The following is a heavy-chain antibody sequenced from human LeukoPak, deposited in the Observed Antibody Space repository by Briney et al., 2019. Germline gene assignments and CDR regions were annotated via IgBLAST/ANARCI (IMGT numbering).Heavy chain of an antibody. J-gene: IGHJ3*02. Sequence: SETLSLTCTVSGGSISSYYWSWIRQPAGKGLEWIGRIYTSGSTNYNPSLKSRVTMSVDTSKNQFSLKLSSVTAADTAVYYCARAEHRRITMIVVVKQSHAFDIWGQGTMVTVSS. CDR2: IYTSGST. V-gene: IGHV4-4*07. CDR1: GGSISSYY. CDR3: ARAEHRRITMIVVVKQSHAFDI. D-gene: IGHD3-22*01.